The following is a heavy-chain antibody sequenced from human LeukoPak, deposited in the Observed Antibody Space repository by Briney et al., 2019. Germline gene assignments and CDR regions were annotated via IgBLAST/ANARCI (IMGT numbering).Heavy chain of an antibody. CDR3: AKDLRYPDAVDI. D-gene: IGHD3-9*01. CDR1: GFTFSSYA. Sequence: GRSLRLSCAASGFTFSSYAVSWVRQAPGKGLEWVSAISGSGGSTYYADSVKGRFTISRDNSKNTLYPQMNSRRAEDTAVYYCAKDLRYPDAVDIWGQGTMVTVSS. J-gene: IGHJ3*02. V-gene: IGHV3-23*01. CDR2: ISGSGGST.